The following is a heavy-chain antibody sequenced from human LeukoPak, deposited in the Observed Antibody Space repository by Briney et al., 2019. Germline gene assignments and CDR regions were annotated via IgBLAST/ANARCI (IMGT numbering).Heavy chain of an antibody. J-gene: IGHJ4*02. CDR3: ASDYYDCSGYYSDPFDY. Sequence: GGSLRLSCAASGFTFSSYAMHWVRQAPGKGLEWVAVISYDGSNKYYADSVKGRFTISRDNSKNTLYLQMNSLRAEDTAVYYCASDYYDCSGYYSDPFDYWGQGTLVTVSS. CDR2: ISYDGSNK. CDR1: GFTFSSYA. V-gene: IGHV3-30*04. D-gene: IGHD3-22*01.